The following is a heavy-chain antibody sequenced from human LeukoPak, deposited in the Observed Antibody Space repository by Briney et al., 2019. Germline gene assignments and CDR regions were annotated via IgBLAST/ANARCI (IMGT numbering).Heavy chain of an antibody. J-gene: IGHJ4*02. V-gene: IGHV1-2*02. CDR2: INPNSGGT. CDR1: GYTFTGYY. Sequence: EASVKVSCKASGYTFTGYYMHWVRQAPGQGLEWMGWINPNSGGTNYAQKFQGRVTMTRDTSISTAYMELSRLRSDDTAVYYCARATIADSSTYYIDYWGLGTLVTVSS. CDR3: ARATIADSSTYYIDY. D-gene: IGHD3-22*01.